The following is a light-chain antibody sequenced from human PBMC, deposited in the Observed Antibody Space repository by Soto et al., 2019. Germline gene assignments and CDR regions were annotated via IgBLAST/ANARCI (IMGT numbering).Light chain of an antibody. J-gene: IGKJ1*01. CDR3: QQSSSSPPT. CDR2: GAS. V-gene: IGKV3-20*01. CDR1: PSVSSCY. Sequence: EFVSSQSPGTLSLSPGERATLSCRASPSVSSCYLAWYQQKAGQAPRLLIYGASSRDTGIPERFSGSGSGTDFTLTISRLEPEDFALYYCQQSSSSPPTFGQGTKVDIK.